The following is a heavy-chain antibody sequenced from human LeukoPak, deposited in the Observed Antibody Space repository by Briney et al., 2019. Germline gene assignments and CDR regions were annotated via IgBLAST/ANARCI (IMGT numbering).Heavy chain of an antibody. CDR1: GFTFSDYY. V-gene: IGHV3-11*03. CDR2: INSSSYT. Sequence: GGSLRLSCVASGFTFSDYYMSWVRQAPGKGLEWVSYINSSSYTNYTDSVKGGLTISIDKTKNSLYLQKKNLRAEDTAVYYSARGNTMGLFDYWGQGTLVTVSS. J-gene: IGHJ4*02. CDR3: ARGNTMGLFDY. D-gene: IGHD3-10*01.